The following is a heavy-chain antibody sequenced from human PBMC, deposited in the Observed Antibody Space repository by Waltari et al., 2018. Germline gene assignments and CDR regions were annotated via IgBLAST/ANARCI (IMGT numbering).Heavy chain of an antibody. V-gene: IGHV3-23*01. CDR1: GFTLNNYA. D-gene: IGHD6-13*01. CDR2: IGASGRT. CDR3: AKEVWQQLVRMVGWFDP. J-gene: IGHJ5*02. Sequence: EVQLLASGGGLVQPGGSLTLSCVVSGFTLNNYAMSWVRQVPGKGLEWVSAIGASGRTYYADSVKGRFTISKDSSKNTLYLQMNSLRVEDTAVYYCAKEVWQQLVRMVGWFDPWGQGTLVTVSS.